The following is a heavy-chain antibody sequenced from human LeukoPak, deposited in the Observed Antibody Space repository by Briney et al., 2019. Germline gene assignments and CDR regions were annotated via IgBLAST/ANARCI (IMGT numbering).Heavy chain of an antibody. CDR1: GFTFSSYE. V-gene: IGHV3-21*01. CDR3: ARVSYCGGDCYWGFDY. Sequence: KSGGSLRLSCAASGFTFSSYEMNWVRQAPGEGLEWVSFISSSSSYINYGDSVKGRFTISRDNAKNSLYLQMNSLRAEDTAVYYCARVSYCGGDCYWGFDYWGQGTLVTVSS. CDR2: ISSSSSYI. D-gene: IGHD2-21*02. J-gene: IGHJ4*02.